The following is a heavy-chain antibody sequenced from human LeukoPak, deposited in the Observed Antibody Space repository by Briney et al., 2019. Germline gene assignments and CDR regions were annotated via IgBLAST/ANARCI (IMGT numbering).Heavy chain of an antibody. D-gene: IGHD3-16*01. J-gene: IGHJ4*02. CDR3: ARDGVSNFDY. CDR2: IYYSGST. CDR1: GGSISSGGYY. Sequence: SQTLSLTCTVSGGSISSGGYYWSWIRQHPGKGLEWIGYIYYSGSTYYNPSLKSRVTISVDTSKNQFSLKLSSVTAADTAVYFCARDGVSNFDYWGQGTLVTVSS. V-gene: IGHV4-31*03.